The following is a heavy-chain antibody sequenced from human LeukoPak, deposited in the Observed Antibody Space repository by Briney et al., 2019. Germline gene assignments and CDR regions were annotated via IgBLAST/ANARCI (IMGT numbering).Heavy chain of an antibody. CDR2: INPNSGGT. CDR1: GYTFTGYY. CDR3: ARVRYYDRSGSIHDAFDI. V-gene: IGHV1-2*02. Sequence: VASVKVSCNASGYTFTGYYMHWVRQAPGQGLEWMGWINPNSGGTNYAQKFQGRVTMTRDTSISTAYMELSRLRSDDTAVYYCARVRYYDRSGSIHDAFDIWGQGTMVTVSS. J-gene: IGHJ3*02. D-gene: IGHD3-22*01.